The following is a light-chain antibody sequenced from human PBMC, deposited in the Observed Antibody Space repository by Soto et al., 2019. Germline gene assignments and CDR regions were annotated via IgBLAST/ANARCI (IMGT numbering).Light chain of an antibody. CDR1: ETISTY. V-gene: IGKV1-39*01. CDR2: AAS. J-gene: IGKJ2*01. Sequence: DIQITQSPSSLPALVGDRVTITCRTSETISTYLSWCQKKPGEAPKVLIYAASSLQSGVPSRFSGSGSGTEFTLTISSLQPEDFATYFCQQSYSSPVTFGQGTKVE. CDR3: QQSYSSPVT.